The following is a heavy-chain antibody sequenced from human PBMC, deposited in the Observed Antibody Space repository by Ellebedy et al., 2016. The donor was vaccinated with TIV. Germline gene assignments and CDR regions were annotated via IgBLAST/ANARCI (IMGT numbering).Heavy chain of an antibody. CDR1: GFSLTPTGVA. Sequence: SGPTLVKPTQTLTLTCSFSGFSLTPTGVAVGWIRQPPGTALEWLALFSWDDEKFYRPSLKSRLTLTHDTAKNQVVLRMTNMHPGDTGTYFCAHRPSPSSGAYDDWGLGTLVTVSS. J-gene: IGHJ4*02. V-gene: IGHV2-5*02. D-gene: IGHD6-19*01. CDR2: FSWDDEK. CDR3: AHRPSPSSGAYDD.